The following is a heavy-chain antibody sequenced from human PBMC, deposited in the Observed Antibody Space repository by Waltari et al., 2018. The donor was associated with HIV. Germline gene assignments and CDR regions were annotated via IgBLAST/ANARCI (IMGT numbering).Heavy chain of an antibody. D-gene: IGHD3-22*01. Sequence: QVQLVESGGGVVQPGGSLSFSCTASGFPFINYGRYWVRQAPGKGLQWVAFIRYDGTNKYYADSVKGRFIISRDNSKNTLSLQMHSLRAEDTAVYYCAKAPHHYDSSGPVYWGQGTLVTVSS. J-gene: IGHJ4*02. CDR2: IRYDGTNK. CDR1: GFPFINYG. CDR3: AKAPHHYDSSGPVY. V-gene: IGHV3-30*02.